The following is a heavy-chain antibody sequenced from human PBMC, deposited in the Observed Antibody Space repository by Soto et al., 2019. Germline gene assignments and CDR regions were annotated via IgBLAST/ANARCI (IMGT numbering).Heavy chain of an antibody. CDR2: VFHTGTT. Sequence: QVQLQESGPGLVKPSGTLSLTCAVSGDSVSSPYYWCWVRQPPGKGLEWIGEVFHTGTTSYNPSLGGRVTISMAKSINQFSLDLSSVTAADTAVYYCARSAGWYAVHSWGPGTLVIVSS. V-gene: IGHV4-4*02. CDR3: ARSAGWYAVHS. CDR1: GDSVSSPYY. J-gene: IGHJ4*02. D-gene: IGHD6-19*01.